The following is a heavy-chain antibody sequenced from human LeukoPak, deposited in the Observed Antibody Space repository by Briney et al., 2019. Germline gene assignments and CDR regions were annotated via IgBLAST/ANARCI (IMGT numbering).Heavy chain of an antibody. CDR1: GGSISSYY. V-gene: IGHV4-4*07. D-gene: IGHD2-15*01. J-gene: IGHJ4*02. CDR2: IYTSGSA. CDR3: ARGSDSGFDY. Sequence: KSSETLSLTCTVSGGSISSYYWSWIRQPAGKGLEWIGRIYTSGSANYNPSLKSRVTISVDTSKNQFSLKLSSVTAADTAVYYCARGSDSGFDYWGQGTLVTVSS.